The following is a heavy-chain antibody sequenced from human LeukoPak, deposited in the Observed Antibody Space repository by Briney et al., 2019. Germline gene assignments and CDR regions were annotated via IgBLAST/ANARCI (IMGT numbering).Heavy chain of an antibody. CDR2: ISAKNGDT. J-gene: IGHJ3*01. V-gene: IGHV1-18*04. CDR3: ARSDKSVANALDV. D-gene: IGHD6-19*01. CDR1: HYTFDNYP. Sequence: ASVKVSCKASHYTFDNYPISWVRQAPGQGLEWMGWISAKNGDTNYAQRVQGRITLTTDIRTNTAYVELRSLGSDDTAVYYCARSDKSVANALDVWGQGTMVTVSS.